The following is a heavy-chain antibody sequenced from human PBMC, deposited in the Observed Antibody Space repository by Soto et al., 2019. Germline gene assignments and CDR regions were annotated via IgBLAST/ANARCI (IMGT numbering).Heavy chain of an antibody. J-gene: IGHJ5*02. V-gene: IGHV4-34*01. D-gene: IGHD3-10*01. CDR2: INHSGST. CDR1: GGSFSGYY. Sequence: SETLSLTCAVYGGSFSGYYWSWIRQPPGKGLEWIGEINHSGSTNYNPSLKSRVTISVDTSKNQFSLKLSSVTAADTAVYYCARHRPSMVRGVIRRGNWFDPWGQGTLVTAPQ. CDR3: ARHRPSMVRGVIRRGNWFDP.